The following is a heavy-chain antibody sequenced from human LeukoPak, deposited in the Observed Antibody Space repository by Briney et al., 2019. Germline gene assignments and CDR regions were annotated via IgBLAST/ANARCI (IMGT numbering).Heavy chain of an antibody. V-gene: IGHV3-11*01. D-gene: IGHD6-6*01. CDR1: GFTFSDYY. CDR2: ISSSGSTI. CDR3: ARRIAARPPWYYDL. Sequence: GGSLRLSCAASGFTFSDYYMSWIRQAPGKGLEWVSYISSSGSTIYYADSVKGRFTISRDNAKNSLYLQMNSLRAEDTAVYYCARRIAARPPWYYDLWGRGTLVTVSP. J-gene: IGHJ2*01.